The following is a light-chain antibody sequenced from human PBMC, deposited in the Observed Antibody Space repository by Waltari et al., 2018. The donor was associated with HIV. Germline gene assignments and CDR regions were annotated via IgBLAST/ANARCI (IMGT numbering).Light chain of an antibody. V-gene: IGKV3-20*01. J-gene: IGKJ4*01. CDR1: QSVSSSY. CDR2: GAS. CDR3: QQYGSSPLT. Sequence: EIVLTQSPGTLSLYPGERATLSCRASQSVSSSYLAWYQQKPGQAPRLLIYGASSRATGIPDRFSGSGSRTDFTLTISRLEPEDVAVYYCQQYGSSPLTFGGGTKVEIK.